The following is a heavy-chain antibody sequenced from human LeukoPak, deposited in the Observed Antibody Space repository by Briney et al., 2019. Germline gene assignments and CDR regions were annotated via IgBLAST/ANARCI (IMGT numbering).Heavy chain of an antibody. D-gene: IGHD6-6*01. J-gene: IGHJ4*02. CDR2: SATTKPNSCTT. CDR1: GFSITDHH. V-gene: IGHV3-72*01. CDR3: TTAEYSSSGGVDY. Sequence: GGSLRLSCAGAGFSITDHHMDWVRQAPGKGLEWIGRSATTKPNSCTTQYAASVRGRFTISRDDSQNSLYLHLNSLKTEDTAVYYCTTAEYSSSGGVDYWGQGTLVTVSS.